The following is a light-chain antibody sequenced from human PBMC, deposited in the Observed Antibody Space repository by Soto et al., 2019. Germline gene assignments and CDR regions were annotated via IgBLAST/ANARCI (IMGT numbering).Light chain of an antibody. CDR3: SSYTSDSSYV. V-gene: IGLV2-14*01. CDR2: AVS. CDR1: SSDVGLYDY. J-gene: IGLJ1*01. Sequence: LTQPASVSGSPGQSITISRTGTSSDVGLYDYVSWYQQHPGKAPQLMIYAVSNRPSGVSNRFSASKSGNTASLFISGLQAEDEADYYCSSYTSDSSYVFGSGTKVTVL.